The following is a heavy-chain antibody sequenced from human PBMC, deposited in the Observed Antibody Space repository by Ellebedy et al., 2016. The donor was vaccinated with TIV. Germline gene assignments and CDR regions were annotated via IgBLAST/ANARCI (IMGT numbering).Heavy chain of an antibody. CDR3: ARGGIAVAGWYY. J-gene: IGHJ4*02. CDR1: GFTFSSYW. D-gene: IGHD6-19*01. V-gene: IGHV3-7*04. Sequence: GESLKISXAASGFTFSSYWMSWVRQAPGKGLEWVANIKQDGSEKYYVDSVKGRFTISRDNAKNSLYLQMNSLRAEDTAVYYCARGGIAVAGWYYWGQGTLVTVSS. CDR2: IKQDGSEK.